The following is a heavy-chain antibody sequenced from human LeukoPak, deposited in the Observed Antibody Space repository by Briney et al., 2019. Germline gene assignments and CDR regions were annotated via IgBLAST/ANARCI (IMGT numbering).Heavy chain of an antibody. J-gene: IGHJ4*02. D-gene: IGHD3-22*01. CDR2: INPNSGGT. V-gene: IGHV1-2*02. CDR1: GYTFTSYG. CDR3: ARGPHWYYYDSSGYGTFDY. Sequence: ASVKVSCKASGYTFTSYGISWVRQAPGQGLEWMGWINPNSGGTNYAQKFQGRVTMTRDTSISTAYMELSRLRSDDTAVYYCARGPHWYYYDSSGYGTFDYWGQGTLVTVSS.